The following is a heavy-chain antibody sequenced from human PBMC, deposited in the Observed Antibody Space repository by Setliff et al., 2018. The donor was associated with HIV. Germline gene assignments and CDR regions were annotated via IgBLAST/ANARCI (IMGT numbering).Heavy chain of an antibody. D-gene: IGHD6-19*01. Sequence: PSETLSLTCIVSGGSISRSGYYWGWIRQPPGKGLEWIGSVYYSGSTNYNPSLKSRVTISVDTSKNQFSLKLSSVTAADTAVYYCARGLSSGWYGYWYFDLWGRGTLVTVSS. CDR3: ARGLSSGWYGYWYFDL. J-gene: IGHJ2*01. CDR2: VYYSGST. CDR1: GGSISRSGYY. V-gene: IGHV4-39*07.